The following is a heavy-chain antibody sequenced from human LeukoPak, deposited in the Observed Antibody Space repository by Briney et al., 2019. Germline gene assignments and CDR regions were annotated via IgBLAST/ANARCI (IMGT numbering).Heavy chain of an antibody. V-gene: IGHV4-39*01. J-gene: IGHJ4*02. CDR3: ARSYSSGFYMWVY. CDR2: IYYSGST. Sequence: SETLSLTCTVSGGSISSSSYYWGWIRQPPGKGLEWIGGIYYSGSTDYNPSRKSRVTISVDTSKNQFSVKLSSVPAADTAVYYCARSYSSGFYMWVYWGRGTLVTVSS. D-gene: IGHD6-19*01. CDR1: GGSISSSSYY.